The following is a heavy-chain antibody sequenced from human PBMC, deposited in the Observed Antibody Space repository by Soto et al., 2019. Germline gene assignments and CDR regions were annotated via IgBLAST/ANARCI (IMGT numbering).Heavy chain of an antibody. CDR1: GFTFSSYS. CDR2: ISSSSSTI. V-gene: IGHV3-48*01. J-gene: IGHJ6*03. CDR3: ARVLGGTTGFYYYYYMDV. Sequence: GGSLRLSCAASGFTFSSYSMNWVRQAPGKGLEWVSYISSSSSTIYYADSVKGRFTISRDNAKNSLYLQMNSLRAEDTAVYYCARVLGGTTGFYYYYYMDVWGKGTTVTVSS. D-gene: IGHD1-7*01.